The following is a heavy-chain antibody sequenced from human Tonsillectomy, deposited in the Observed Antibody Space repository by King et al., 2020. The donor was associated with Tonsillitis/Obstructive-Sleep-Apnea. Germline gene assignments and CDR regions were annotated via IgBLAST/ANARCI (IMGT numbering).Heavy chain of an antibody. D-gene: IGHD3-10*01. V-gene: IGHV3-30*03. CDR2: ISYDGSNK. J-gene: IGHJ6*02. Sequence: VQLVESGGGVVQPGRSLRLSCAASGFTFISYGMHWVRQAPGKGLEWVAVISYDGSNKYYAESVKGRFTISRDNSKNTLYLQMYSLRGEDTAVYYCARQPFGRSMDVWGQGTTVTVSS. CDR3: ARQPFGRSMDV. CDR1: GFTFISYG.